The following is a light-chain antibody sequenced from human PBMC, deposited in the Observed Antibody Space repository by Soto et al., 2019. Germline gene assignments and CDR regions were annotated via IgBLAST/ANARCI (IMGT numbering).Light chain of an antibody. CDR3: SPYTSSSTHNWV. CDR2: DVS. J-gene: IGLJ3*02. CDR1: SSDVGGYNY. Sequence: QSALTQPASVSGSPGQSITISCTGTSSDVGGYNYVSWYQQHPGKAPKLMIYDVSNRPSGVSNRCSGSKSGNTASLTISRLQSEDEADYYRSPYTSSSTHNWVFGGGTKLTVL. V-gene: IGLV2-14*01.